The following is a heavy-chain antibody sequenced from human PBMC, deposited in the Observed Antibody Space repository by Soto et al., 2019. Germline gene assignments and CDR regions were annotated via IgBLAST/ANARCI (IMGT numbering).Heavy chain of an antibody. CDR3: ARGAYDFWSGYRYYMDV. Sequence: GGSLRLSCAASGFTFSSYGVHWVRQAPGKGLEWVAVIWYDGSNKYYADSVKGRFTISRDNSKNTLYLQMNSLRAEDTAVYYCARGAYDFWSGYRYYMDVWGKGTTVTVSS. J-gene: IGHJ6*03. V-gene: IGHV3-33*01. CDR1: GFTFSSYG. CDR2: IWYDGSNK. D-gene: IGHD3-3*01.